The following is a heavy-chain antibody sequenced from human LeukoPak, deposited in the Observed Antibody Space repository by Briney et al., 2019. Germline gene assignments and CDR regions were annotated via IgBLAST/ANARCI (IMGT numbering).Heavy chain of an antibody. J-gene: IGHJ4*02. Sequence: GGSLRLSCAASGFTFSSYAMSWVRQAPGKGLEWVSAISGSGGSTYYADSVKGRFTISRDNSKNTLYLQMNSLRAEDTAVYYCARDAQYYDSSSWYGWDYWGQGTLVTVSS. CDR1: GFTFSSYA. CDR3: ARDAQYYDSSSWYGWDY. CDR2: ISGSGGST. D-gene: IGHD6-13*01. V-gene: IGHV3-23*01.